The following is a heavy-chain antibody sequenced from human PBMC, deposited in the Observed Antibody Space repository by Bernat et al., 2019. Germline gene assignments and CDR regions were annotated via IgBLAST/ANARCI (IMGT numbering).Heavy chain of an antibody. CDR1: GYTFTSYG. CDR2: ISAYNGNT. CDR3: ASEGIAAAGTASDYYYYYGMDV. D-gene: IGHD6-13*01. V-gene: IGHV1-18*04. J-gene: IGHJ6*04. Sequence: QVQLVQSGAEVKKPGASVKVSCKASGYTFTSYGISWVRQAPGQGLECMGWISAYNGNTNYAQKLQGRVTMTTDTSTSTAYMELRSLRSDDTAAYYCASEGIAAAGTASDYYYYYGMDVWGKGTTVTVTS.